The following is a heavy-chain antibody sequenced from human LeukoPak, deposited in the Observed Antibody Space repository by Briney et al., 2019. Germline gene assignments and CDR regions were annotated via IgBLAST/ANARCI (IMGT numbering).Heavy chain of an antibody. CDR2: IKQDGSEK. J-gene: IGHJ6*02. Sequence: GGSLRLSCAASGFTFSSYWMSWVRQAPGKGLEWVANIKQDGSEKYYVDSVKGRFTISRDNSKNTLYLQMNSLRAEDTAVYYCARVLLWFGEYGMDVWGQGTTVTVSS. V-gene: IGHV3-7*02. CDR1: GFTFSSYW. CDR3: ARVLLWFGEYGMDV. D-gene: IGHD3-10*01.